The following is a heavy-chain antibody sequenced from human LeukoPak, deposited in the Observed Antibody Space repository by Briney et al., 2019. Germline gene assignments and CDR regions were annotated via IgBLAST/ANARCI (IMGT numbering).Heavy chain of an antibody. CDR1: GFTFSSYW. D-gene: IGHD1-1*01. V-gene: IGHV3-7*01. Sequence: GGSLRLSCAASGFTFSSYWMSWGRQAPGKGLEWVANIKQDGSEKYYVDSVKGRFTISRDNAKNSLYLQMNSLRAEDTAVYYCARDPGGERFQNWFDPWGQGTLVTVSS. CDR3: ARDPGGERFQNWFDP. J-gene: IGHJ5*02. CDR2: IKQDGSEK.